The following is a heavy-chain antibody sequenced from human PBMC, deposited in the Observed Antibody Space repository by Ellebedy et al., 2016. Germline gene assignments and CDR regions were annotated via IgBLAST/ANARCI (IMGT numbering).Heavy chain of an antibody. CDR2: ISGSGDNT. Sequence: GESLKISXAASGFTFSSYAMSWVRQAPGKGLEWVSSISGSGDNTYYTDSVRGRFDISRDNVKNSLYLQLNSLRVDDTAVYYCAKAASYGSGSYVVGWLDPWGQGTQVTVSS. J-gene: IGHJ5*02. V-gene: IGHV3-23*01. CDR1: GFTFSSYA. D-gene: IGHD3-10*01. CDR3: AKAASYGSGSYVVGWLDP.